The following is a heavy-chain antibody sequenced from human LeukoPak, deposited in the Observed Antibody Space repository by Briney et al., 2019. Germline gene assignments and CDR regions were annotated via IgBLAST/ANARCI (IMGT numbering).Heavy chain of an antibody. CDR1: GFTFSSYA. D-gene: IGHD6-19*01. CDR3: AKDRQWLVWDY. V-gene: IGHV3-23*01. Sequence: GGSLRLSCAASGFTFSSYAMSWVRQAPGKGLQWVSAISGSGGSTYYADSVKGRFTISRDSSKNTLYLQMGSLRAEDTAVYYCAKDRQWLVWDYWGQGTLVTVSS. J-gene: IGHJ4*02. CDR2: ISGSGGST.